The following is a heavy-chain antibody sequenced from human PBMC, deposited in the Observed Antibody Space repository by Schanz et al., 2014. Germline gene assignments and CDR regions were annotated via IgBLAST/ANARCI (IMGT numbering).Heavy chain of an antibody. D-gene: IGHD6-19*01. CDR2: INTNNGDP. J-gene: IGHJ4*02. CDR3: TTETIAMAGTFSI. CDR1: GYNFTTYT. Sequence: QVQLVQSGSELTRPGASVKVSCKASGYNFTTYTMNWVRQAPGQGLEWVGWINTNNGDPTYAQGFTGRFVFSLDTSVSTAYLQISSLKAEDTAAYYCTTETIAMAGTFSIWGQGTLVTVSS. V-gene: IGHV7-4-1*02.